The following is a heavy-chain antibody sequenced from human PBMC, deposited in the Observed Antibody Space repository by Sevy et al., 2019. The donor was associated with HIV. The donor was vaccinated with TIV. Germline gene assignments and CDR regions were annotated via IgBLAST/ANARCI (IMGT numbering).Heavy chain of an antibody. Sequence: GGSLRLSCAASGFTFSSYAMHWVRQAPGKGLEWVAVISYDGSNKYYADSVKGRFTISRDNSKNTLYLQMNSLRAEDTAVYYCARGGDDFWSGYYDYLGQGTLVTVSS. J-gene: IGHJ4*02. V-gene: IGHV3-30-3*01. CDR2: ISYDGSNK. CDR3: ARGGDDFWSGYYDY. CDR1: GFTFSSYA. D-gene: IGHD3-3*01.